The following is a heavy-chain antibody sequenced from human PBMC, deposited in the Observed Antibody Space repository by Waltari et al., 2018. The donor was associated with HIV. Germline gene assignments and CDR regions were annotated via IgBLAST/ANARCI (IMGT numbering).Heavy chain of an antibody. Sequence: EVQLVESGGGLVQPGGSLRLSCAASGFTFSSYWMHWVRQAPGKGLVWVSRINSDGSSTSYADSVNGRFTISRDNAKNTLYLQMNSLRAEDTAVYYCARLGYVWGSYRSPRAFDIWGQGTMVTVSS. J-gene: IGHJ3*02. CDR2: INSDGSST. D-gene: IGHD3-16*02. V-gene: IGHV3-74*01. CDR3: ARLGYVWGSYRSPRAFDI. CDR1: GFTFSSYW.